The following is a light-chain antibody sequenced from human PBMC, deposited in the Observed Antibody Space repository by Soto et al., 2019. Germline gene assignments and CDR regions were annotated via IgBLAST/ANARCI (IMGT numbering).Light chain of an antibody. V-gene: IGKV1-27*01. CDR2: SAS. CDR1: QDISVY. Sequence: IQMTQSPSSLSASVGDRVTITCRASQDISVYLAWYQQKPGKVPKLLIDSASTLQSGGPSRFSGSGSGTEFTLTISSLQPEDVATYYCQKFNTAPLTFGQGTRLEIK. J-gene: IGKJ5*01. CDR3: QKFNTAPLT.